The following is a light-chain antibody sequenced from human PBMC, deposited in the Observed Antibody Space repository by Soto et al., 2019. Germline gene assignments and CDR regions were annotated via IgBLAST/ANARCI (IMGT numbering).Light chain of an antibody. CDR2: DSN. CDR1: SSNIGSNY. Sequence: QSVLTQPPSVSAAPGQKVTISCSGSSSNIGSNYVPWYQHLPGTAPKLLIYDSNKRPSGIPDRFSGSKSGTSATLGITGLQTGDEADYYCGTWDSSLSAVVFGGGTKLTVL. CDR3: GTWDSSLSAVV. J-gene: IGLJ2*01. V-gene: IGLV1-51*01.